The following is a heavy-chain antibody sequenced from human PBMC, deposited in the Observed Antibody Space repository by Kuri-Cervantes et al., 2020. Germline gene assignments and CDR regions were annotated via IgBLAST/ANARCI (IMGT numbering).Heavy chain of an antibody. CDR1: GFTFDDYT. Sequence: GGSLRLSCAASGFTFDDYTMHWVRQAPGKGLEWVSYISSSGSTIYYADSVKGRFTISRDNAKNSLYLQMNSLRAEDTAVYYCARDQYYAFDIWGQGTMVTVSS. J-gene: IGHJ3*02. CDR3: ARDQYYAFDI. CDR2: ISSSGSTI. V-gene: IGHV3-11*01.